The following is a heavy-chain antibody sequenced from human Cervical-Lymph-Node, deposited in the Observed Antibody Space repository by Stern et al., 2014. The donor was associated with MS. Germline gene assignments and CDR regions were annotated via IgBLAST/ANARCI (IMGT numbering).Heavy chain of an antibody. D-gene: IGHD3-16*02. CDR3: ARGYRFFDD. CDR2: MFSSGNT. J-gene: IGHJ4*02. V-gene: IGHV4-61*02. CDR1: GGSISSGSYY. Sequence: VQLVESGPGLVKPSQTLSLTCTVSGGSISSGSYYWSWIRQPAGKRLEWIGRMFSSGNTFYNPSLKSRVNLSVETSKNQFSLELSSVTAADTAVYYCARGYRFFDDWGQGTLVTVSS.